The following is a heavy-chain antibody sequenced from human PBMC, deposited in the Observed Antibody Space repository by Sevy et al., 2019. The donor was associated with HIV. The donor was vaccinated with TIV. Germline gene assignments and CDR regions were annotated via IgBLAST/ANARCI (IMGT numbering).Heavy chain of an antibody. CDR3: ARGGRRIDVYNRKDAFDI. D-gene: IGHD1-20*01. V-gene: IGHV3-48*03. Sequence: GGSLRLSCVASGFTFSSYEMNWVRQAPGKGLEWLSHISSSGSSMYYADSVKGRFTISRDNAKNSLYLQMNSLRAEDTAVYYCARGGRRIDVYNRKDAFDIWGQGTMVTVSS. CDR1: GFTFSSYE. J-gene: IGHJ3*02. CDR2: ISSSGSSM.